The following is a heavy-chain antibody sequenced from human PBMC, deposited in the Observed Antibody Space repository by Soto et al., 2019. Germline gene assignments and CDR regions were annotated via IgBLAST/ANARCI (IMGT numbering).Heavy chain of an antibody. CDR3: ARASPLRFLEWLLFDP. CDR1: GGTFSSYA. V-gene: IGHV1-69*01. D-gene: IGHD3-3*01. J-gene: IGHJ5*02. Sequence: QVQLVQSGAEVKKPGSSVKVSCKASGGTFSSYAISWVRQAPGQGLEWMGGIIPIFGTANYAQKFQGRVTITADESTSTAYMGLSSLRSEDTAVYYCARASPLRFLEWLLFDPWGQGTLVTVSS. CDR2: IIPIFGTA.